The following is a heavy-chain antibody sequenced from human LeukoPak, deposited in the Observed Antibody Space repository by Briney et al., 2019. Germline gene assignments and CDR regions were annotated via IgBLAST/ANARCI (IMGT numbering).Heavy chain of an antibody. CDR2: IFQDGNDK. J-gene: IGHJ4*02. D-gene: IGHD1-26*01. Sequence: GGSLRLSCAASGFIFSSYNMNWVRQAPGKGLEWVANIFQDGNDKYYVDSVKGRFTISRDNAKNSLYLQLNSLRVEDTAVYYCASRIVGTPDYFDYWGQGTLVTVSS. V-gene: IGHV3-7*01. CDR1: GFIFSSYN. CDR3: ASRIVGTPDYFDY.